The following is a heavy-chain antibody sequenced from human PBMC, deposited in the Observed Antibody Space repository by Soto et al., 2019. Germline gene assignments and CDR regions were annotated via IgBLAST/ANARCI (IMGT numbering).Heavy chain of an antibody. Sequence: ASVKVSCKASGYTFTSYGISWVRQAPGQGLEWMGWISAYNGNTNYAQKLQGRVTMTTDTSTSTAYMELRSLRSDDTAVYYCARDPMGAYCSGGSCYVNWGQGTLVTVSS. V-gene: IGHV1-18*01. CDR3: ARDPMGAYCSGGSCYVN. J-gene: IGHJ4*02. CDR2: ISAYNGNT. CDR1: GYTFTSYG. D-gene: IGHD2-15*01.